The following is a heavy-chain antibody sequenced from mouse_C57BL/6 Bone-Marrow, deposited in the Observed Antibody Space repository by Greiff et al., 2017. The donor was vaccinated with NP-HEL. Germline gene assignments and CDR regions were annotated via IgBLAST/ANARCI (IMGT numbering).Heavy chain of an antibody. Sequence: VQLQQSGPELVKPGASVKISCKASGYTFTDYYMNWVKQSHGKSLEWIGDINPNNGGTSYNQKFKGKATLTVDKSSSTAYMELRSLTSEDSAVYYWARNGGSSSWFAYWGQGTLVTVSA. J-gene: IGHJ3*01. CDR2: INPNNGGT. CDR1: GYTFTDYY. V-gene: IGHV1-26*01. D-gene: IGHD1-1*01. CDR3: ARNGGSSSWFAY.